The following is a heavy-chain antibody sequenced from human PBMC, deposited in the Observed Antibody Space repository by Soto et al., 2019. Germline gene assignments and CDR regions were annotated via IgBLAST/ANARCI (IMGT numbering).Heavy chain of an antibody. CDR1: GGTFSSYA. V-gene: IGHV1-69*13. CDR2: IIPIFGTA. D-gene: IGHD3-9*01. Sequence: ASVKVSCKASGGTFSSYAISWVRQAPGQGLEWMGGIIPIFGTANYAQKFQGRVTITADESTSTAYMELNSLKTEDTAVYYCTTDYDILTIRWNAFEIWGQGTMVTVSS. J-gene: IGHJ3*02. CDR3: TTDYDILTIRWNAFEI.